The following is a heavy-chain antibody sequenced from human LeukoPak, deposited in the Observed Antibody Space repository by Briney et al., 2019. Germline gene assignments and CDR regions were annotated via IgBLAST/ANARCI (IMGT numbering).Heavy chain of an antibody. D-gene: IGHD6-19*01. CDR1: GFTFSSYA. CDR2: IYSGGST. CDR3: AKDLGPIAVAGTLDY. J-gene: IGHJ4*02. Sequence: QTGGSLRLSCAASGFTFSSYAMSWVRQAPGKGLEWVSVIYSGGSTYYADSVKGRFTISRDNSKNTLYLQMNSLRAEDTAVYYCAKDLGPIAVAGTLDYWGQGTLVTVSS. V-gene: IGHV3-23*03.